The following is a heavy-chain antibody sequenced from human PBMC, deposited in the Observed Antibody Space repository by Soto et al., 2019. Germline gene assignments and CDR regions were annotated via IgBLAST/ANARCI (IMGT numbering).Heavy chain of an antibody. CDR3: ARDSRCPPYKGMDV. Sequence: GGSLRLSCAASGFTFSSYGMHWVRQAPGKGLEWVAVIWYDGSNKYYADSVKGRFTTSRDNSKNTLYLQMNSLRAEDTAVYYCARDSRCPPYKGMDVWGQGTTVTVSS. CDR2: IWYDGSNK. J-gene: IGHJ6*02. CDR1: GFTFSSYG. V-gene: IGHV3-33*01.